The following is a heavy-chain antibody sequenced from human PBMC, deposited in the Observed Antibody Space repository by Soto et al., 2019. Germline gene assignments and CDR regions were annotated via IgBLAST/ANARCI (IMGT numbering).Heavy chain of an antibody. J-gene: IGHJ6*02. D-gene: IGHD6-19*01. CDR1: GYTFTSYY. Sequence: ASVKVSCKASGYTFTSYYMHWVGQAPGQGLEWMGIINPSGGSTSYAQKFQGRVTMTRDTSTSTVYMELSSLRSEDTAVYYCAREAVAGTYQPHMDVWGQGTTVTVSS. CDR2: INPSGGST. V-gene: IGHV1-46*01. CDR3: AREAVAGTYQPHMDV.